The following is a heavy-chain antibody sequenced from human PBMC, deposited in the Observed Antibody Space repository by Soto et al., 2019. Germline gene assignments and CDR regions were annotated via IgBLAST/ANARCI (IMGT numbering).Heavy chain of an antibody. Sequence: AXGSLRLSCAASGFTFSHAWMSWVRQAPGKGLEWVGRIKSKADGETKDYGAPVRGRFTISRDDAKDTLYLQMNSLRIEDTAVYYCCVVKRLDQYSTSGYWFDPWGPGTLVTVSS. CDR1: GFTFSHAW. V-gene: IGHV3-15*01. D-gene: IGHD2-15*01. J-gene: IGHJ5*02. CDR2: IKSKADGETK. CDR3: CVVKRLDQYSTSGYWFDP.